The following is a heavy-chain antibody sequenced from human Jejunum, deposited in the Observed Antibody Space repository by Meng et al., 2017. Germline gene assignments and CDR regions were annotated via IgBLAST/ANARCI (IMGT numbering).Heavy chain of an antibody. CDR1: GGSFSCHY. Sequence: QVQLAQVGAGLSKPSETLSFNCAVYGGSFSCHYWTWLRQPPGKGLEWIGEINDSGSTHYNPSLGSRVTISVDTSKSQFSLKLISVTAADTGVYYCVDSKWSANYWGQGTLVTVSS. CDR3: VDSKWSANY. D-gene: IGHD3-3*01. J-gene: IGHJ4*02. V-gene: IGHV4-34*01. CDR2: INDSGST.